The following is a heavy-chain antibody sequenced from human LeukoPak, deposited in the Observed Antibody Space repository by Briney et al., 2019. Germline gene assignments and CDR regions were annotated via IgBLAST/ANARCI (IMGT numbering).Heavy chain of an antibody. J-gene: IGHJ4*02. CDR1: GFTFSSYW. CDR2: VNNDGSTT. V-gene: IGHV3-74*01. D-gene: IGHD6-13*01. CDR3: LAAAGTIG. Sequence: GGSLRLSCADSGFTFSSYWMHWVRQAPGKGLVWVSRVNNDGSTTSYADSVRGRFTISRDNTKNTLYLQMNSLRAEDTAVYFCLAAAGTIGWGQGTLVTVSS.